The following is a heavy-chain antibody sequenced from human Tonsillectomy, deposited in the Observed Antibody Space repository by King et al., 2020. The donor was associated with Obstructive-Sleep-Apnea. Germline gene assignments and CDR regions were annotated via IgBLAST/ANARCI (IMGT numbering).Heavy chain of an antibody. Sequence: QLQESGPGLVKPSQTLSLACTVSGGSISGGGYYWSWIRQHPGKGLEWIGYIYYSGSTYYNPSLKSRVIVSVDTSKNQFSLKLSSVTAADTAVYYCAGLPGGNYGMDVWGLGTTVTVSS. J-gene: IGHJ6*02. V-gene: IGHV4-31*03. CDR2: IYYSGST. CDR3: AGLPGGNYGMDV. D-gene: IGHD3-16*01. CDR1: GGSISGGGYY.